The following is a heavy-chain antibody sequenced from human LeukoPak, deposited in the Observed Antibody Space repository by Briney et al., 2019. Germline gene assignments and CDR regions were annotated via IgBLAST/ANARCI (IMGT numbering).Heavy chain of an antibody. D-gene: IGHD4-23*01. V-gene: IGHV4-59*08. J-gene: IGHJ4*02. CDR1: GGSISSFF. CDR2: IHYSGST. CDR3: ARHEGGNLDFDY. Sequence: SETLSLTCTVSGGSISSFFWSWVRQPPGKGLEWIGYIHYSGSTNYNPSLESRVTISVDTSKNQFSLNLSSVTAADTAVYYCARHEGGNLDFDYWGQGTLVTVSS.